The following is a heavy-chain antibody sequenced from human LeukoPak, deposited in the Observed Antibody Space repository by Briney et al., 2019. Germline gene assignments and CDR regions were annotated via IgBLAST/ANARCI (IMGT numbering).Heavy chain of an antibody. CDR3: ARPVTSYDYVWGRYSD. J-gene: IGHJ4*02. Sequence: GESLKISCKGSGYSFTSYWIGWVRQMPEKGLEWMGIIYPRDSDTRYSPSFQGQVTNSADKSISTAYLQWSSVKASDTAMYYCARPVTSYDYVWGRYSDWGQGTLVTVSS. CDR1: GYSFTSYW. D-gene: IGHD3-16*01. V-gene: IGHV5-51*01. CDR2: IYPRDSDT.